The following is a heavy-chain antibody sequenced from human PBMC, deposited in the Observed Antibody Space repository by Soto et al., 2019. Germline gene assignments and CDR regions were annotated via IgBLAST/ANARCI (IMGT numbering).Heavy chain of an antibody. CDR1: GFTFSGSA. J-gene: IGHJ6*02. Sequence: EVQLVESGGGLVQPGGSLKLSCAASGFTFSGSAMHWVRQASGKGLEWVGRIRSKANSYATAYAASVKGRFTISRDDSKNTAYLQMNSLKTEDTAVYYCTRQVIAAARSYYYYYGMDVWGQGTTVTVSS. CDR2: IRSKANSYAT. V-gene: IGHV3-73*02. CDR3: TRQVIAAARSYYYYYGMDV. D-gene: IGHD6-13*01.